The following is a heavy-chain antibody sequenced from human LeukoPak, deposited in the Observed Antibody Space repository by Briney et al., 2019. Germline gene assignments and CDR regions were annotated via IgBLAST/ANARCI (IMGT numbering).Heavy chain of an antibody. J-gene: IGHJ5*02. Sequence: GESLKISCKGSGYTFTAYWIGWVRQMPGKGLEWMGIIYPGDSDTRYSPSFQGQVTMSVDKSISTAYLQWSSLKASDTAMYYCARYSSAFLFDPWGQGTLVTVSS. CDR3: ARYSSAFLFDP. V-gene: IGHV5-51*01. D-gene: IGHD6-19*01. CDR1: GYTFTAYW. CDR2: IYPGDSDT.